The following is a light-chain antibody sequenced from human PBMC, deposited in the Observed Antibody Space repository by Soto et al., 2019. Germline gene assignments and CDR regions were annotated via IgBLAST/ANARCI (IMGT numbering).Light chain of an antibody. CDR2: EVT. CDR1: SNDVGAYNY. J-gene: IGLJ3*02. CDR3: NSCSINNTWV. Sequence: QSALTQPASVSGSPGQSITISCTGTSNDVGAYNYVSWYRQHPGKAPKLMIYEVTYRPSGVSDRFSGSRSDTTASLTISGLQADDAADYCCNSCSINNTWVFGGGTKLTVL. V-gene: IGLV2-14*01.